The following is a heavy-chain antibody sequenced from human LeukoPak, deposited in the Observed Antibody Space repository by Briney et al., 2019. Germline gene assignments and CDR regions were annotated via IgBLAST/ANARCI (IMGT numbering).Heavy chain of an antibody. D-gene: IGHD2-21*02. J-gene: IGHJ4*02. CDR3: TAIRPDY. CDR2: IKSDVRST. CDR1: GFTFSRYW. V-gene: IGHV3-74*01. Sequence: GGSLRLSCAASGFTFSRYWMHWVRHAPGKGLVWVSRIKSDVRSTDYADSVKGRFTISRDDANNILYLQMNSLRAEDTAVYFCTAIRPDYWGQGTVVTVS.